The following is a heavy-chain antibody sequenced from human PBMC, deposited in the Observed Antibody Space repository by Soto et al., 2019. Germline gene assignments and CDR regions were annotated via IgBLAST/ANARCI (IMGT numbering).Heavy chain of an antibody. J-gene: IGHJ6*02. CDR1: GLTVSNAY. CDR2: IYDNGTT. D-gene: IGHD3-10*01. Sequence: GSLRLSCAASGLTVSNAYMAWVRQAPGMGLEWVSVIYDNGTTYYADSVKGRFTISRDTSTNTLSLQMDSLRAEDTAVYYCVRPLPSGRNYGLDVWGQGTTVTVSS. CDR3: VRPLPSGRNYGLDV. V-gene: IGHV3-53*01.